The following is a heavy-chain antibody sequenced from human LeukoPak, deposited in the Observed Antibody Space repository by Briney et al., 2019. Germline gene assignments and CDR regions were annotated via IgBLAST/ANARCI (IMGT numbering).Heavy chain of an antibody. CDR2: ISIYNGNT. V-gene: IGHV1-18*04. Sequence: GASVKVSCKASGYTFTSYYMHWVRQAPGQGLEWMGWISIYNGNTDYAQKLRGRVTMTTDTSTSTAYMELRSLRSDDTAVYYCARITYDFWSGYYMPDDPWGQGTLVTVSS. D-gene: IGHD3-3*01. J-gene: IGHJ5*02. CDR3: ARITYDFWSGYYMPDDP. CDR1: GYTFTSYY.